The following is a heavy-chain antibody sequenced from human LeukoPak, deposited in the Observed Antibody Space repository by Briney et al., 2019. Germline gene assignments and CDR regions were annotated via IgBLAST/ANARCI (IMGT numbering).Heavy chain of an antibody. CDR1: GGSISSSSYY. V-gene: IGHV4-61*01. D-gene: IGHD3-10*01. J-gene: IGHJ5*02. Sequence: PSETLSLTCTVSGGSISSSSYYWGWIRQPPGKGLEWIGYIYYSGSTNYNPSLKSLVTISVDTSKNQFSLKLSSVTAAATAVYYCARDPAYYYGAGSPNGGFDPWGQGTLVTVSS. CDR2: IYYSGST. CDR3: ARDPAYYYGAGSPNGGFDP.